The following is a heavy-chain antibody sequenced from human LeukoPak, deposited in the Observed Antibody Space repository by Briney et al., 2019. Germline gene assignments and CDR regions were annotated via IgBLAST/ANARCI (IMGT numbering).Heavy chain of an antibody. CDR3: ARYSGTFSNSYFDC. V-gene: IGHV3-66*01. D-gene: IGHD1-26*01. CDR2: IYSGRST. CDR1: GFTVSSND. Sequence: GGSLRLSCAASGFTVSSNDMSWVRQAPGKGLEWVSLIYSGRSTYYADSVKDRFIISRDNSKNTLYLQMNSLRAEDTAVYYCARYSGTFSNSYFDCWGQGTLVTVSS. J-gene: IGHJ4*02.